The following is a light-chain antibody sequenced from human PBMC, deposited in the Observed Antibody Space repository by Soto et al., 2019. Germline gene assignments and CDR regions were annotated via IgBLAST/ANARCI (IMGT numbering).Light chain of an antibody. CDR3: QQYGSAIT. Sequence: EIVWTQPPGTLYLSPGERATLSCRARQSITSSSLAWYQQKPGQAPRLLIDGASRRATDIPHRFSGSGSGTDFTVTISGLEAEEFSVYYCQQYGSAITFGQGTRLEIK. CDR1: QSITSSS. J-gene: IGKJ5*01. V-gene: IGKV3-20*01. CDR2: GAS.